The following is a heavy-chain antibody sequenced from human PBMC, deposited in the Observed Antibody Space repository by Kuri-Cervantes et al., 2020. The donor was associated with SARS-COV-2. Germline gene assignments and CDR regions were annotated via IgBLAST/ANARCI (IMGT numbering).Heavy chain of an antibody. CDR3: ARGAANYYYMDV. Sequence: GESLKISCVASGFTFRNYVIHWVRQAPGKGLEWVAVIWYDGENEYYAGSVKGRFTISRDNSKNTVSLHMNSLRAEDTAMYYCARGAANYYYMDVWGKGTTVTVSS. V-gene: IGHV3-33*08. CDR1: GFTFRNYV. CDR2: IWYDGENE. D-gene: IGHD3-16*01. J-gene: IGHJ6*03.